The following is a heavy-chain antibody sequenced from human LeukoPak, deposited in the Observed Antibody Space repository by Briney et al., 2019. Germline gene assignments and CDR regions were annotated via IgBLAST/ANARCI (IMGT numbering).Heavy chain of an antibody. CDR2: INWNGGST. Sequence: GGSLRLSCAASGFTFSSYAMSWVRQAPGKGLEWVSGINWNGGSTGYADSVRGRFTISRDNAKNSLYLQMDSLRAEDTAFYYCARGAGSGWYFFYTYWGQGTLVTVSS. CDR3: ARGAGSGWYFFYTY. D-gene: IGHD6-19*01. J-gene: IGHJ4*02. V-gene: IGHV3-20*04. CDR1: GFTFSSYA.